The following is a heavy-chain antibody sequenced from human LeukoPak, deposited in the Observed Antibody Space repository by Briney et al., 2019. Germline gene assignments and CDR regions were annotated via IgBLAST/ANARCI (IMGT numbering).Heavy chain of an antibody. D-gene: IGHD6-19*01. CDR3: ASGSSGRYFLYFEY. J-gene: IGHJ4*02. CDR1: GYTLSSYW. CDR2: IKQDGAEK. V-gene: IGHV3-7*01. Sequence: GGSLRLSCAASGYTLSSYWMGGVRPAPGKGLEWVASIKQDGAEKHYVDSVKGRFTISRDNAENSLYLQMNSLRVEDTAVYYCASGSSGRYFLYFEYWGQGALLTVSS.